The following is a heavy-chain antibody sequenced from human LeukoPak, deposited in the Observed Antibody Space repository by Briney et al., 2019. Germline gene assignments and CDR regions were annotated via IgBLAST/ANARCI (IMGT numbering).Heavy chain of an antibody. Sequence: SETLSLTCTVSGGSISSSSYYWGWIRQPPGKGLEWIGSIYYSGSTYYNPSLKSRVTISVDTSKNQFSLKLSSVTAADTAVYYCARESSDIVVVPAAYYFDYWGQGTLVTVSS. CDR1: GGSISSSSYY. CDR2: IYYSGST. D-gene: IGHD2-2*01. V-gene: IGHV4-39*07. J-gene: IGHJ4*02. CDR3: ARESSDIVVVPAAYYFDY.